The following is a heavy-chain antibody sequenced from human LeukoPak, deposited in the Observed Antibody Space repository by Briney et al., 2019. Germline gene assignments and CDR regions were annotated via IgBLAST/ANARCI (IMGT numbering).Heavy chain of an antibody. CDR3: ASLYLGYSRSRDLRFGAFFI. Sequence: GSLRLSCAASGFTVSSNYMSWVRQAPGKGLEWVSYISSSGSTIYYADSVKGRFTISRDNAKNSLYLQMNSLRAEDTAVYYCASLYLGYSRSRDLRFGAFFIWGQRAIVSVS. D-gene: IGHD6-13*01. J-gene: IGHJ3*02. CDR1: GFTVSSNY. CDR2: ISSSGSTI. V-gene: IGHV3-11*01.